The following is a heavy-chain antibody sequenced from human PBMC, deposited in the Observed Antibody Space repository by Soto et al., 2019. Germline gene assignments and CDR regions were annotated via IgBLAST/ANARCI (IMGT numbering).Heavy chain of an antibody. CDR3: AMLGGWSGGSNDMDV. CDR1: GLIFSDYH. J-gene: IGHJ6*02. Sequence: EVQLVESGGGLVQPGGSLRLSCAASGLIFSDYHMDWVGQAPGKGLEWVGRIRRKANSYTTEYAASVKGRFTISRDDSKNSLYLKMNSLNTADTAVYYCAMLGGWSGGSNDMDVWGQGTTVTVSS. CDR2: IRRKANSYTT. V-gene: IGHV3-72*01. D-gene: IGHD6-19*01.